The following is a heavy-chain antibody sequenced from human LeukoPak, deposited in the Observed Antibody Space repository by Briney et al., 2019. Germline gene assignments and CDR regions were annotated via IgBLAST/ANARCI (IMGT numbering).Heavy chain of an antibody. CDR2: IYYSGST. CDR1: GCSISSYY. J-gene: IGHJ6*03. CDR3: TRGSIAYYYMDV. Sequence: SETLSLTCTVSGCSISSYYWSWIRQPPGKGLEWIGNIYYSGSTNYTPSLKSRVTISVDTSKNQFSLKLSSVTAADTAVYYCTRGSIAYYYMDVWGKGTTVTISS. V-gene: IGHV4-59*01. D-gene: IGHD3-22*01.